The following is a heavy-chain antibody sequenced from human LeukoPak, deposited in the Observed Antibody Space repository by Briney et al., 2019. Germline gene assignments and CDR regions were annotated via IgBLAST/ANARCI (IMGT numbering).Heavy chain of an antibody. Sequence: ASVKVSCKASGYTFTGYYMHWVRQAPGQGLEWMGWINPNSGGTNYAQKFQGRVTMTRDTSISTAYMELSRLRSDDTAVYYCAREGYYGSGTLIAILGYFQHWGQGTLVTVSS. D-gene: IGHD3-10*01. J-gene: IGHJ1*01. CDR3: AREGYYGSGTLIAILGYFQH. CDR2: INPNSGGT. V-gene: IGHV1-2*02. CDR1: GYTFTGYY.